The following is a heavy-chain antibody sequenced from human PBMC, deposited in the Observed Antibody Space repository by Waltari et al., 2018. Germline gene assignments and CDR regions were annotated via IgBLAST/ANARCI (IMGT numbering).Heavy chain of an antibody. V-gene: IGHV4-38-2*02. D-gene: IGHD5-18*01. Sequence: HVQLQESGRARVRPSEPLCLPCTVSGSSLSRGYSWVWRRQPPGEGLDWSGSFYHRGSTYYNPSLKRRVTIAVDTSKNQFSLKLSSVTAADTAVYYCARGGTLAMVSQIDYWGQGTLVTVSS. CDR2: FYHRGST. J-gene: IGHJ4*02. CDR3: ARGGTLAMVSQIDY. CDR1: GSSLSRGYS.